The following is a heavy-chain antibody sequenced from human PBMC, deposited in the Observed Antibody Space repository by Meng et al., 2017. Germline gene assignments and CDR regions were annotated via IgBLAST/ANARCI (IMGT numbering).Heavy chain of an antibody. Sequence: QVQLVVSGGAVVQPGRSLRLSCAASGFTFSSFGMNWVRLGAGKVLEWVAAIWYDGSKEYYAASVKGRFTIFRDNSKNTLYLQMNSLRAEDTAVYYCARDLGYSPDYRGQGTLVTVSS. D-gene: IGHD6-13*01. CDR1: GFTFSSFG. J-gene: IGHJ4*02. CDR3: ARDLGYSPDY. CDR2: IWYDGSKE. V-gene: IGHV3-33*01.